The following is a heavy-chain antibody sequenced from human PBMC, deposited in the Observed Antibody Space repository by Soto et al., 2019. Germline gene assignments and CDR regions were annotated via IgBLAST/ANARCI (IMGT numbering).Heavy chain of an antibody. CDR2: IYYSGST. Sequence: SETLSLTCTVSGGSISSGGYYWSWIRQHPGNGLEWIGYIYYSGSTYYNPSLKSRVTISVDTSKNQFSLKLSSVTAADTAVYYCARWPQLEPRFDYWGQGTLITVSS. D-gene: IGHD1-1*01. V-gene: IGHV4-31*03. CDR1: GGSISSGGYY. J-gene: IGHJ4*02. CDR3: ARWPQLEPRFDY.